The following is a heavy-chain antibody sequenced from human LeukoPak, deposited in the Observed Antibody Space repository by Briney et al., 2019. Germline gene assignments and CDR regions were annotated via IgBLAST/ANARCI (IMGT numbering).Heavy chain of an antibody. D-gene: IGHD6-13*01. CDR1: GFTFSSHW. J-gene: IGHJ6*02. CDR3: AKVRYSSSYYYGMDV. CDR2: ISYDGSNK. Sequence: PGGSLRLSCAASGFTFSSHWIHWVRQAPGKGLEWVAVISYDGSNKYNADSVKGRFTISRDNSKNTLYLQMNSLRAEDTAVYYCAKVRYSSSYYYGMDVWGQGTTVTVSS. V-gene: IGHV3-30*18.